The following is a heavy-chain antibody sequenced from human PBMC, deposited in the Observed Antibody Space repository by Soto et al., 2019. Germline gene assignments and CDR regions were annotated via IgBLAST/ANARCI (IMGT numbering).Heavy chain of an antibody. CDR2: ISYSDGS. D-gene: IGHD1-26*01. V-gene: IGHV4-39*01. J-gene: IGHJ4*02. CDR3: GRDVRNWDSGSYSYEY. Sequence: PSETLSLTCTVSGGSISSRGSMSGRSFYWGWMRQPPGKGLEWIASISYSDGSFYNSSLKSRLTISVDTSKNQFSLSLRSVTAADTAIYYCGRDVRNWDSGSYSYEYWGQGTLVTVSS. CDR1: GGSISSRGSMSGRSFY.